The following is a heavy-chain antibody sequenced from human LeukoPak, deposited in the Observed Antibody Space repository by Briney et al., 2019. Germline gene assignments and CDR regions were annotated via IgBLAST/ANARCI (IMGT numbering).Heavy chain of an antibody. CDR3: ARVTGYMIEDYFDY. V-gene: IGHV4-59*01. CDR1: GGSINSYY. D-gene: IGHD3-9*01. J-gene: IGHJ4*02. Sequence: PSETLSLTCTVSGGSINSYYWSWIRQPPGKGLEWIGYIYYSGSTNYNPSLKSRVTISVDTSKNQFSLKLSSVTAADTAVYYCARVTGYMIEDYFDYWGQGTLVTVSS. CDR2: IYYSGST.